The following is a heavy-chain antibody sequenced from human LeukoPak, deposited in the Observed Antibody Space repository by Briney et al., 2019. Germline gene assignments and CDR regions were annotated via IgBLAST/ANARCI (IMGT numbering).Heavy chain of an antibody. D-gene: IGHD1-26*01. CDR3: ARAFSGVGDASDI. CDR1: GFPFSTYW. J-gene: IGHJ3*02. CDR2: ISSDGIDT. Sequence: GGSLRLSCAASGFPFSTYWMHWVRQAPGKGPVWVSRISSDGIDTNYADSVKGRFTISRDNAKNTLFLQMNSLRAEDTAVYYCARAFSGVGDASDIWGQGTMVTVSS. V-gene: IGHV3-74*01.